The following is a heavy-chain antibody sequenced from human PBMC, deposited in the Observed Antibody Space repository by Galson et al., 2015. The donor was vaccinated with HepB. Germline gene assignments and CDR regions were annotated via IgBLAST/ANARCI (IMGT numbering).Heavy chain of an antibody. CDR2: INHSGST. D-gene: IGHD6-13*01. V-gene: IGHV4-34*01. Sequence: ETLSLTCAVYGGSFSGYYWSWIRQPPGKGLEWIGEINHSGSTNYNPSLKSRVTISVDTSKNQFSLKLSSVTAADTAVYYCARGLYSSSWYGTQTIFDYWGQGTLVTVSS. J-gene: IGHJ4*02. CDR3: ARGLYSSSWYGTQTIFDY. CDR1: GGSFSGYY.